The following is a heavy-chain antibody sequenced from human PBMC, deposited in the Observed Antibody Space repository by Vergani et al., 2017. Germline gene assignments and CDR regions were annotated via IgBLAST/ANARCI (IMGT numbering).Heavy chain of an antibody. D-gene: IGHD3-9*01. CDR3: ASYDIFTGYYSNYYYYYMDV. CDR1: GFTFSSYS. CDR2: ISSSSSTI. J-gene: IGHJ6*03. V-gene: IGHV3-48*04. Sequence: EVQLLESGGGLVQPGGSLRLSCAASGFTFSSYSMNWVRQAPGKGLEWVSYISSSSSTIYYADSVKGRFTISRDNAKNSLYLQMNSLRAEDTAVYYCASYDIFTGYYSNYYYYYMDVWGKGTTVTVSS.